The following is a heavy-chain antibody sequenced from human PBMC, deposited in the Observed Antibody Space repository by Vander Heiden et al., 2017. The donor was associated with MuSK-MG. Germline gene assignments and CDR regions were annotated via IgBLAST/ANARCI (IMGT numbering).Heavy chain of an antibody. D-gene: IGHD2-15*01. V-gene: IGHV1-69*01. Sequence: QVQLVQSGAEVKKPGSSVTVSCKASGGTFSSYAISWVRQAPGQGLEGMGGIIPIFGTANYAQKFQGRVTITADESTSTAYMELSSLRSEDTAVYYCARAPPSCSGGSCWGYFDYWGQGTLVTVSS. CDR1: GGTFSSYA. CDR3: ARAPPSCSGGSCWGYFDY. J-gene: IGHJ4*02. CDR2: IIPIFGTA.